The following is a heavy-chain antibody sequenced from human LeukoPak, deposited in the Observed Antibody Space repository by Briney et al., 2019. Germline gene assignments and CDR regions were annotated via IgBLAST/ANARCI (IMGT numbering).Heavy chain of an antibody. V-gene: IGHV4-59*08. J-gene: IGHJ4*02. CDR1: GGSISSYY. CDR2: IYYSGST. Sequence: SETLSLTCTVSGGSISSYYWSWIRQPPGKGLEWIGYIYYSGSTNYNPSLKSRVTISVDTSKNQFSLKLSSVTAADTAVYYCARQDNRDGHPTYYFDYWGQGTLVTVSS. D-gene: IGHD5-24*01. CDR3: ARQDNRDGHPTYYFDY.